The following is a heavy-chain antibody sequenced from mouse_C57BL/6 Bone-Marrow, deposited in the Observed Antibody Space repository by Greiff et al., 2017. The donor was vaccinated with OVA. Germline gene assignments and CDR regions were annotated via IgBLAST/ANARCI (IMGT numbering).Heavy chain of an antibody. D-gene: IGHD1-1*01. Sequence: QVQLQQPGAELVRPGSSVKLSCKASGYTFTSYWMHWVKQRPIQGLEWIGNIDPSDSETHYNQKFKDKATLTVDKSSRTAYMQLSSLTSEDSAVYYCAGCYGSSSSYFDVWGTGTTVTVSS. J-gene: IGHJ1*03. V-gene: IGHV1-52*01. CDR3: AGCYGSSSSYFDV. CDR2: IDPSDSET. CDR1: GYTFTSYW.